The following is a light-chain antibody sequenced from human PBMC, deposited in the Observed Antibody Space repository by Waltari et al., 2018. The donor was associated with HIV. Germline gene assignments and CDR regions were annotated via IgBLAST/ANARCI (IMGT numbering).Light chain of an antibody. CDR3: QSADSSGNYQV. CDR2: KDS. V-gene: IGLV3-25*03. CDR1: ALPNQY. Sequence: SYELTQPPSVSVSPGQTARITCSGDALPNQYAYWYQQKPGQAPVLVIYKDSERPSGMPERFSGSSSGTTVTLTISGVQAEDEADYYCQSADSSGNYQVFGGGTKLTVL. J-gene: IGLJ3*02.